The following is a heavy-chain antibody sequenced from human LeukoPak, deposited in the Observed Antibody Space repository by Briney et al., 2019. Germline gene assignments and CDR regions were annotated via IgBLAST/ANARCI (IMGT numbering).Heavy chain of an antibody. CDR2: IYWDDDK. D-gene: IGHD6-13*01. CDR1: GFSLSTSGVG. Sequence: SGPTLVKPXQTLTLTCTFSGFSLSTSGVGVGWIRQPPGKALEWLALIYWDDDKRYSPSLKSRLTITKDTSKNQVVLTMTNMDPVDTATYYCAHSRIAAATEEHWFDPWGQGTLVTVSS. CDR3: AHSRIAAATEEHWFDP. J-gene: IGHJ5*02. V-gene: IGHV2-5*02.